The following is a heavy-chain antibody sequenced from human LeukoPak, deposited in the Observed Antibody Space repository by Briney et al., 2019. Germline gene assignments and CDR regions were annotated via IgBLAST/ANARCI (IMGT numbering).Heavy chain of an antibody. CDR2: INPNSGST. Sequence: RASVKVSCKASGYTFTGYYMHWVRQAPGQGREWMGWINPNSGSTNYAQKFQGRVTMTRDTSISTAYMELSRLRSDDTAVYYCARLLWSGSYNAFDIWGQGTMVTVSS. D-gene: IGHD1-26*01. CDR1: GYTFTGYY. CDR3: ARLLWSGSYNAFDI. J-gene: IGHJ3*02. V-gene: IGHV1-2*02.